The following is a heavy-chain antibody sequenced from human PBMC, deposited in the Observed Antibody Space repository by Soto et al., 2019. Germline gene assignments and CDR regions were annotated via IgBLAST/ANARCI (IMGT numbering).Heavy chain of an antibody. Sequence: EVQLVESGGGLVKPGGSLRLSCAASGFRFSNYGMNWVRQGPGKGLEWVSSISSSSSYISYADSVKGRFTISRDNAKNSVYLQMNSLRAEDTAVYYCARSDCTSTSCYVVWFDPWGQGTLVTVSS. D-gene: IGHD2-2*01. J-gene: IGHJ5*02. V-gene: IGHV3-21*01. CDR1: GFRFSNYG. CDR2: ISSSSSYI. CDR3: ARSDCTSTSCYVVWFDP.